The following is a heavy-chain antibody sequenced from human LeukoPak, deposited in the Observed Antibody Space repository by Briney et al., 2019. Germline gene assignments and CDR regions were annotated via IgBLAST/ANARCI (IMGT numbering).Heavy chain of an antibody. CDR3: AKGSRIAAAGTVYFDY. Sequence: GASVKVSCKASGYTFTGYYMHWVRQAPGQGLEWMGWINPNSGGTNYAQKFQGRVTMTRDTSISTAYMELSRLRSDDTAVYYCAKGSRIAAAGTVYFDYWGQGTLVTVSS. CDR2: INPNSGGT. V-gene: IGHV1-2*02. D-gene: IGHD6-13*01. J-gene: IGHJ4*02. CDR1: GYTFTGYY.